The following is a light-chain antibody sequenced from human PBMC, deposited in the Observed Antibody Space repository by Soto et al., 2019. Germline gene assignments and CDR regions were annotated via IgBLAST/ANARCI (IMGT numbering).Light chain of an antibody. CDR1: QSVRTY. V-gene: IGKV3-15*01. CDR2: RAS. Sequence: EIVLTQSPCTLSLSPGERATLSCRASQSVRTYIAWFRQKPGQAPKLLIYRASTRATDIPARFSGSGSGTEFTLTISNLQSEDSAIYYCQQSDNWPLLSFGGGTKVDI. J-gene: IGKJ4*01. CDR3: QQSDNWPLLS.